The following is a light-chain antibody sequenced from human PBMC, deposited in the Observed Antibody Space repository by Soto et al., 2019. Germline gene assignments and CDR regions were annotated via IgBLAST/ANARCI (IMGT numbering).Light chain of an antibody. Sequence: QSALTQPASMSGSPGQSITISCTGTSGDVGFYDFVSWYQQHPAKVPRLIIYGVTKRPSGVSHRFSGSKSGNTASLTISGLQVEDEADYSCASYTGSSTYVFGGGTKVPVL. CDR3: ASYTGSSTYV. V-gene: IGLV2-14*03. CDR1: SGDVGFYDF. J-gene: IGLJ3*02. CDR2: GVT.